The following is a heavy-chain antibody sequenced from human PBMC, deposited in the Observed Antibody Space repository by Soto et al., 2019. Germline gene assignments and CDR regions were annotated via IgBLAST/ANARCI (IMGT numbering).Heavy chain of an antibody. Sequence: SETLSLTCTVSGGSISSSSYYWGWIRQPPGKGLEWIGSIYYSGSTYYNPSLKSRVTISVDTSKNQFSLKLSSVTAADTAVYYCARILGIVNHWGQGTLVTVSS. CDR3: ARILGIVNH. V-gene: IGHV4-39*01. J-gene: IGHJ5*02. D-gene: IGHD1-26*01. CDR2: IYYSGST. CDR1: GGSISSSSYY.